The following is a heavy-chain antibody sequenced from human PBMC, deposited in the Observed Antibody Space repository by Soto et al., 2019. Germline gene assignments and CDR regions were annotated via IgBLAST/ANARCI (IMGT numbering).Heavy chain of an antibody. D-gene: IGHD4-17*01. J-gene: IGHJ3*02. CDR1: GGTFRNYA. CDR3: ARRFTQDNGGNPESLDT. CDR2: VIPIFGTT. V-gene: IGHV1-69*01. Sequence: QVQLVQSGAEVKKPGSSVKVSCKASGGTFRNYAFSWVRQAPGQGLEWMGEVIPIFGTTPYAQKFQGRVTTTADESTNTAYMELSSLRSEDTAVYYCARRFTQDNGGNPESLDTGGQGTMVTVSP.